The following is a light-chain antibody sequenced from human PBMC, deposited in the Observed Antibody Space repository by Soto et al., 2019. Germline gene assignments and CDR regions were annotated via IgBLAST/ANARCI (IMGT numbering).Light chain of an antibody. V-gene: IGKV1-5*01. CDR1: QSISNW. CDR3: QQYNIYST. CDR2: DAS. Sequence: DLQITQSHSTLSESVGARVTITCRASQSISNWLAWYQQKPGKAPKPLIYDASSLESGASTRLSGSGSGTELTLNIISLQPDDFATYYCQQYNIYSTFGQGTKLEIK. J-gene: IGKJ2*01.